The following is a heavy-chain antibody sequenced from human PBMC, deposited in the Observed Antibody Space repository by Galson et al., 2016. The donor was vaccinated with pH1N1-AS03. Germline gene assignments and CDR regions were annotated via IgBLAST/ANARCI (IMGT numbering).Heavy chain of an antibody. CDR1: GFTFSTYA. CDR2: ISSTGSNT. CDR3: AKYTIDWYEDY. V-gene: IGHV3-23*01. J-gene: IGHJ4*02. D-gene: IGHD6-19*01. Sequence: FLRLSCAVSGFTFSTYAMTWVRQAPGRGLEWVSSISSTGSNTFYADSVMGQFTISRDNSKNTLYLQMNSLRAEDTAVFYCAKYTIDWYEDYWGQGTLVTVSS.